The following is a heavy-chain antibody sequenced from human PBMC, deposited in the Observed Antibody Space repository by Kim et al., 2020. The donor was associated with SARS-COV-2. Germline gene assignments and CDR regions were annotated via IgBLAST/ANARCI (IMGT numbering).Heavy chain of an antibody. J-gene: IGHJ3*02. Sequence: SETLSLTCTVSGGSISSSSYYWGWIRQPPGKGLEWIGSIYYSGRTYSNPSLKSRVTISVATSKNHFSLKLSSVTAADTALYYCARQNPGGYSRGNDAFDIWGQGTMVTVSS. V-gene: IGHV4-39*01. CDR3: ARQNPGGYSRGNDAFDI. CDR2: IYYSGRT. D-gene: IGHD6-13*01. CDR1: GGSISSSSYY.